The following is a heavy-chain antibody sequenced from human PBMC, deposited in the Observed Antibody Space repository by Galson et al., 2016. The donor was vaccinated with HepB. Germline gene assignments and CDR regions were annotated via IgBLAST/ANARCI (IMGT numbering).Heavy chain of an antibody. CDR3: ARQNLGHCSGGRGRCSPDGLDI. CDR1: GFSFSSHG. Sequence: SLRLSCAASGFSFSSHGLHWVRQAPGKGLEWVAMIYLDGSQNYYVDSVKGRFTISRDHSQSTGYPQMNSLRAEDTAVYYCARQNLGHCSGGRGRCSPDGLDIWGQGTVVTVSS. CDR2: IYLDGSQN. J-gene: IGHJ3*02. D-gene: IGHD2-15*01. V-gene: IGHV3-33*01.